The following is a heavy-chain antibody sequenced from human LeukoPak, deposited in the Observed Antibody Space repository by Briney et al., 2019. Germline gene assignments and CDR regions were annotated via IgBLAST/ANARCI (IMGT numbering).Heavy chain of an antibody. D-gene: IGHD3-22*01. J-gene: IGHJ4*02. V-gene: IGHV4-34*01. Sequence: PSETLSLTCAVYGGSFSGYYWSWIRQPPGKGLEWIGEINDSGSTNYNPSLKSRVTISVDTSKNQFSLKLSSVTAADTAVYYCARTQRDSDTSGYYYVWGQGTLVTVSS. CDR2: INDSGST. CDR1: GGSFSGYY. CDR3: ARTQRDSDTSGYYYV.